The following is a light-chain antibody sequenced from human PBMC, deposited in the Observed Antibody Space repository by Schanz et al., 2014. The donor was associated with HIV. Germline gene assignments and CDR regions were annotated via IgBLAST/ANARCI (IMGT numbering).Light chain of an antibody. J-gene: IGKJ5*01. CDR1: QTVSKN. V-gene: IGKV3-15*01. CDR3: QQYNNWPPIT. CDR2: GAS. Sequence: EIVMTQSPGTLSVSPGERATLSCRASQTVSKNLAWYQQKPGQAPRLLIYGASSRATGIPVRFSGRGSGTEFTLTISSLQSEDFAVYYCQQYNNWPPITFGQGTRLEIK.